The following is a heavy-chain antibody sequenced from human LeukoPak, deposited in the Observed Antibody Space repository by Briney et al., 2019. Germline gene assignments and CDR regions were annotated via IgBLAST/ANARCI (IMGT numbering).Heavy chain of an antibody. CDR2: INHSGST. V-gene: IGHV4-34*01. Sequence: PSETLSLTCAVYGGSFSGYYWSWIRQPPGKGLEWIGEINHSGSTNYNPSLKSRVTISVDTSKNQFSLKLSSVTAADTAVYYCARGPDYVWGSYRLDYWGQGTLVTASS. CDR3: ARGPDYVWGSYRLDY. CDR1: GGSFSGYY. J-gene: IGHJ4*02. D-gene: IGHD3-16*02.